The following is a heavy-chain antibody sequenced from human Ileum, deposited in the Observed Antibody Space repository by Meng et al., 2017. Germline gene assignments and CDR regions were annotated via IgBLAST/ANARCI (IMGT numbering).Heavy chain of an antibody. CDR2: IFYTGAT. CDR1: GGSITSGDYY. Sequence: QVQLQEAGPGLGKPAQSLSLNGTVSGGSITSGDYYWSWIRQPPGKGLEWIGYIFYTGATYSNPSLKSRVTVSLDTSKSQFSLKLSSVTAADTAIYYCVSERRRSYFFDYWGQGTLVTVSS. CDR3: VSERRRSYFFDY. J-gene: IGHJ4*02. V-gene: IGHV4-30-4*01.